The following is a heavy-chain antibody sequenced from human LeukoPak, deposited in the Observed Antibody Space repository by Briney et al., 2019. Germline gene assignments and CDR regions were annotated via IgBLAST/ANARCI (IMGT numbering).Heavy chain of an antibody. CDR2: IYYSGST. Sequence: SETLSLTCTVSGGSISSFYWSWVRQPPGKGLGWIGYIYYSGSTNYNPSLKSRVTISVDTSKIHFSLKLSSVTAADTAVYYCARGITSWYYFDYWGQGSLVTVSS. V-gene: IGHV4-59*01. D-gene: IGHD1-14*01. CDR3: ARGITSWYYFDY. CDR1: GGSISSFY. J-gene: IGHJ4*02.